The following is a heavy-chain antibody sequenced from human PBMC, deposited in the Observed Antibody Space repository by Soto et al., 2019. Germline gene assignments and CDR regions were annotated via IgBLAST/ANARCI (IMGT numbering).Heavy chain of an antibody. CDR1: GYTFTSYG. D-gene: IGHD6-19*01. J-gene: IGHJ5*02. Sequence: ASVKVSCKASGYTFTSYGISWVRQAPGQGLEWMGWISAYNGNTNYAQKLQGRVTMTTDTSTSTAYMELRSLRSDDTAVYYCARDNVSIRSSGWYNHGGIDPWGQGTLVTVSS. V-gene: IGHV1-18*04. CDR2: ISAYNGNT. CDR3: ARDNVSIRSSGWYNHGGIDP.